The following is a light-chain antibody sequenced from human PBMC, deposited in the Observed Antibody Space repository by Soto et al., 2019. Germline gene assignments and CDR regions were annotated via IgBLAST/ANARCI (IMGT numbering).Light chain of an antibody. V-gene: IGKV1-5*01. Sequence: DIQMTQSPSTLSASVGDRVTITCRASQSINSWLAWYQQKPGKAPKLLIYDASSLESGVPSRFSGSGSGTEFTLTISSLQPDDFATYYCQQYNSYSRTVGQGTKVDSK. J-gene: IGKJ1*01. CDR3: QQYNSYSRT. CDR2: DAS. CDR1: QSINSW.